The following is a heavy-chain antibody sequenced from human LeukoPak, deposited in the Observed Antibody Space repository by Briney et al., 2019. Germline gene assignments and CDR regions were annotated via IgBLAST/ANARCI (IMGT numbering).Heavy chain of an antibody. J-gene: IGHJ4*02. V-gene: IGHV4-39*07. CDR1: GGSISSSSYY. D-gene: IGHD2-21*02. CDR2: IYYSGST. Sequence: PSETLSLTCTVSGGSISSSSYYWGWIRQPPGKGLEWIGNIYYSGSTYYNPSLKSRVTISLDASKKQFSLKLSSVTAADTAVYYCAKVTASGFFDYWGQGTLVTVSS. CDR3: AKVTASGFFDY.